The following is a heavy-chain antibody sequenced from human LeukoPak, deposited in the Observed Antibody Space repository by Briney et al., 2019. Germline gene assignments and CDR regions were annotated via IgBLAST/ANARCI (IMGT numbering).Heavy chain of an antibody. J-gene: IGHJ4*02. CDR1: GGSISSGSYY. V-gene: IGHV4-61*02. CDR3: AREWELEEYYFDY. D-gene: IGHD1-26*01. Sequence: NPSQTLSLTCTVSGGSISSGSYYWSWIRQPAGRGLEWIGRIYTSGSTNYNPSLKSRVTISVDTSKNQFSLKLSSVTAADTAVYYCAREWELEEYYFDYWGQGTLVTVSS. CDR2: IYTSGST.